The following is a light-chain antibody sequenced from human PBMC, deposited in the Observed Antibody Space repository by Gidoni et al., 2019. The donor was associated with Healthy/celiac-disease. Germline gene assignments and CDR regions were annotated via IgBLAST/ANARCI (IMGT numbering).Light chain of an antibody. CDR2: AAS. CDR3: QQLNSYPRT. V-gene: IGKV1-9*01. CDR1: QGISSY. Sequence: DIPLTQSTSFLSASVGDRVTITCRARQGISSYFAWYQQKPGKAPKLLIYAASTLQSGVPSRFSGSGSGTEFTLTISSLQPEDFATYSCQQLNSYPRTFGQGTKVEIK. J-gene: IGKJ1*01.